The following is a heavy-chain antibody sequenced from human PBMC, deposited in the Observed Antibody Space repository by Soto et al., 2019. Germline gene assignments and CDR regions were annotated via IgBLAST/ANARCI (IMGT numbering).Heavy chain of an antibody. D-gene: IGHD3-3*01. Sequence: GGSLRLSCAASGFTFSGSAMHWVRQASGEGLEWVGRIRSKANSYATAYAASVKGRFTISRDDSKNTAYLQMNSLKTEDTAVYYCTSLGERITIFGVVQDYGMDVWGQGTTVTVS. CDR3: TSLGERITIFGVVQDYGMDV. J-gene: IGHJ6*02. CDR2: IRSKANSYAT. CDR1: GFTFSGSA. V-gene: IGHV3-73*01.